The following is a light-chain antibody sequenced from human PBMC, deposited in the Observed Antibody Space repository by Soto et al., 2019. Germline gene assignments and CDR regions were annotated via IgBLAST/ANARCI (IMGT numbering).Light chain of an antibody. CDR1: QAIGAY. Sequence: DIQVTQSPSSLSASLGDRVTITCRANQAIGAYLAWFQQQPGKVPKLLIYAASALQQGVPTRFSGSGSGTDFTLTISCLQPEDIATYYCQKYSSAPLSVGGGTNVEI. CDR2: AAS. V-gene: IGKV1-27*01. CDR3: QKYSSAPLS. J-gene: IGKJ4*01.